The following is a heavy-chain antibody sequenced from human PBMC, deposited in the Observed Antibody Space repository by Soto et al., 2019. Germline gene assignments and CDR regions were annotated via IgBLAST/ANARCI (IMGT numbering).Heavy chain of an antibody. V-gene: IGHV3-33*01. CDR1: GFTFSSYG. Sequence: PGGSLRLSCAASGFTFSSYGMHWVRQAPGKGLEWVAVIWYDGSNKYYADSVKGRFTISRDNSKNTLYLQMNSLRAEDTAVYYCAGGIEEDGKEYYYYGMDVWGQGTTVTVSS. CDR2: IWYDGSNK. D-gene: IGHD6-13*01. J-gene: IGHJ6*02. CDR3: AGGIEEDGKEYYYYGMDV.